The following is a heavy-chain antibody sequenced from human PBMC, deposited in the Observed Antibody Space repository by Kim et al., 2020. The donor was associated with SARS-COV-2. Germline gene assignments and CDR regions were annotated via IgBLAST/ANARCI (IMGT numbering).Heavy chain of an antibody. V-gene: IGHV4-39*01. J-gene: IGHJ4*02. D-gene: IGHD3-22*01. CDR2: IYYSGST. CDR3: ARPSYYDSSGIFDY. Sequence: SETLSLTCTVSGGSISSSSYYWGWIRQPPGKGLEWIGSIYYSGSTYYNPSLKSRVTISVDTSKNQFSLKLSSVTAADTAVYYCARPSYYDSSGIFDYWGQGPLVTVSS. CDR1: GGSISSSSYY.